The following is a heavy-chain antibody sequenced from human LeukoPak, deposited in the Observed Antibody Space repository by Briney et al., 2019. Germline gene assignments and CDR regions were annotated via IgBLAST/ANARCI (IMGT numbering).Heavy chain of an antibody. D-gene: IGHD4-17*01. Sequence: GGSLGLSCAASGFTFSSYSMNWVRQAPGKGLEWVSSISSSSSYIYYADSVKGRFTISRDNAKNSLYLQMNSPRAEDTAVYYCARDSDYGDCDYWGQGTLVTVSS. CDR1: GFTFSSYS. V-gene: IGHV3-21*01. CDR3: ARDSDYGDCDY. CDR2: ISSSSSYI. J-gene: IGHJ4*02.